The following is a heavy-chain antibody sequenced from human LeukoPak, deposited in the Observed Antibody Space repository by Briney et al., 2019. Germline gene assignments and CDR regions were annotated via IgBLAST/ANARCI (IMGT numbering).Heavy chain of an antibody. Sequence: SETLSLTCTVSGGSISSSSYYWGWIRQPPGKGLEWIGSIYYSGSTYYNPSLKSRVTISVDTSKNQFSLKLSSVTAADTAVYYCARQGHYYDSSGYPADYYYYYMDVWGKGTTVTISS. D-gene: IGHD3-22*01. CDR1: GGSISSSSYY. CDR2: IYYSGST. V-gene: IGHV4-39*01. J-gene: IGHJ6*03. CDR3: ARQGHYYDSSGYPADYYYYYMDV.